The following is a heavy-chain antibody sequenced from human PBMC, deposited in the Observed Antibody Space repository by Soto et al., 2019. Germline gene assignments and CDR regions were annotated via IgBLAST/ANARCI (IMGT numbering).Heavy chain of an antibody. J-gene: IGHJ5*02. CDR2: IYYSGNT. Sequence: AETLSLTCTVSGGSVSIGDYYWSWIRQPPGKGLEWIGYIYYSGNTNYNPSLKSRVIISVDTSKNLFSLKLTSVTAADTAVYYCARIPVDTSMIYWLDPWGQGNLVTVSS. V-gene: IGHV4-61*08. D-gene: IGHD5-18*01. CDR1: GGSVSIGDYY. CDR3: ARIPVDTSMIYWLDP.